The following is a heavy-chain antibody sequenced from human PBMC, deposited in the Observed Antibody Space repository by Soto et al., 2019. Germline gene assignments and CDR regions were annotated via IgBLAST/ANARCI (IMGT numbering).Heavy chain of an antibody. V-gene: IGHV4-30-2*06. Sequence: QLQLQESGSGLVKTSETLSLTCTVSGASISYGGFSWSWIRQSPGKGLEWIGYISHLESTYFHPSFKSRLTMSIDRTRNQFSLKLSSVTAADMAVYYCARGGGYDSFDYWGQGVLVTVSP. CDR3: ARGGGYDSFDY. CDR1: GASISYGGFS. D-gene: IGHD5-12*01. CDR2: ISHLEST. J-gene: IGHJ4*02.